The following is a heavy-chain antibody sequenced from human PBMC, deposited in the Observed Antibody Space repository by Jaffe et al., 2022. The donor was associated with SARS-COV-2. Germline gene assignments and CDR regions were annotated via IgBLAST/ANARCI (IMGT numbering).Heavy chain of an antibody. CDR1: GYTFISYE. CDR2: ISAYNGNT. V-gene: IGHV1-18*01. J-gene: IGHJ4*02. D-gene: IGHD2-2*01. CDR3: ARYYDAYCNSGNCHEAVLDY. Sequence: IQLLQSGAEVKKPGASVKVSCKASGYTFISYEISWVRQAPGQGLEWMGWISAYNGNTNYGQKFQGRVTMTTDKSTNTAHMELRSLRSDDTAVYYCARYYDAYCNSGNCHEAVLDYWGQGTLVTVSS.